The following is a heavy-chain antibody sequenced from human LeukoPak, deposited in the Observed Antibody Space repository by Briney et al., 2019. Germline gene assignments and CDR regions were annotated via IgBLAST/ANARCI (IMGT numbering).Heavy chain of an antibody. CDR2: FDPEDGET. CDR1: GYTLTELS. V-gene: IGHV1-24*01. CDR3: ATNLGSYGWFDP. D-gene: IGHD1-26*01. Sequence: GASVKVSCKVSGYTLTELSMHWVRQAPGKGLEWMGGFDPEDGETIYAQKFQGKVTMTEDTSTDTAYMELSSLRSEDTAVYYCATNLGSYGWFDPWGQGTLVTVSS. J-gene: IGHJ5*02.